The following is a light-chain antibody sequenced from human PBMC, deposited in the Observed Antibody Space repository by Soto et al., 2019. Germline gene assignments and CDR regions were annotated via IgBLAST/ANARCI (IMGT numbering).Light chain of an antibody. Sequence: QSALTQPPSASGSPGQSVTISCTGTSSDVGGYNYVSWYQQHPGKAPKLMIYEVSKRPSGVPDRISGSKSGNTASLTVSGIQAEDEADYHCYSYAGSNNWVFGGGTKLTVL. CDR1: SSDVGGYNY. CDR2: EVS. J-gene: IGLJ3*02. CDR3: YSYAGSNNWV. V-gene: IGLV2-8*01.